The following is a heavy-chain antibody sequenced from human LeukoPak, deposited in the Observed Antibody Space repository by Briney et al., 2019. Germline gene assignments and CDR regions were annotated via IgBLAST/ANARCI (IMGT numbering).Heavy chain of an antibody. CDR2: INHSGST. CDR3: ARAVWFGELSTGYYYYMDV. Sequence: AGGSLRLSCAASGFTFSSYEMNWVRQPPGKGLEWIGEINHSGSTNYNPSLKSRVTISVDTSKNQFSLKLSSVTAADTAVYYCARAVWFGELSTGYYYYMDVWGKGTTVTVSS. D-gene: IGHD3-10*01. CDR1: GFTFSSYE. V-gene: IGHV4-34*01. J-gene: IGHJ6*03.